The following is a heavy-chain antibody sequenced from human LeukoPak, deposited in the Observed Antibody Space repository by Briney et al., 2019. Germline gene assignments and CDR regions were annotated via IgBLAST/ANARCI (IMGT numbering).Heavy chain of an antibody. V-gene: IGHV3-7*01. Sequence: PGGSLRLSCAASGLTFSSYWMSWVRQAPGKGLEWVANINQDGSEKYYVDSVKGRFTISRDNAKNSVYLQMNSLRAEDTAVYYCGSGNIFNIWGQGTMVTVSS. D-gene: IGHD2/OR15-2a*01. J-gene: IGHJ3*02. CDR3: GSGNIFNI. CDR2: INQDGSEK. CDR1: GLTFSSYW.